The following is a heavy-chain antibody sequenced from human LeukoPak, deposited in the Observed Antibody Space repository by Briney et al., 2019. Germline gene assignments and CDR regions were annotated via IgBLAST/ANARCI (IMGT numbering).Heavy chain of an antibody. CDR2: INHSGST. CDR1: GGSFSGYY. J-gene: IGHJ4*02. D-gene: IGHD6-19*01. Sequence: SETLSLTCAVYGGSFSGYYWSWIRQPPGKGLEWIGEINHSGSTNYNPSLKSRVTISVDTSKNQFSLKLSSVTAADTAVYYCARAVAGTVFDYWGQGTLATVSS. V-gene: IGHV4-34*01. CDR3: ARAVAGTVFDY.